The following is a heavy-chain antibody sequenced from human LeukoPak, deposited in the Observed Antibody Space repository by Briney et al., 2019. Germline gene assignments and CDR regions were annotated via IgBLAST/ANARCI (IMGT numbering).Heavy chain of an antibody. CDR1: GFTFSNYA. D-gene: IGHD5-24*01. CDR3: AKVDGFHP. V-gene: IGHV3-30*01. Sequence: GGSLRLSCAASGFTFSNYAMHWVRQAPGKGLEWVAVISYHGYNKYYADSVRGRFTISRDNSKNTLYLQMNSLRAEDTAVYYCAKVDGFHPWGQGTLVTVSS. CDR2: ISYHGYNK. J-gene: IGHJ5*02.